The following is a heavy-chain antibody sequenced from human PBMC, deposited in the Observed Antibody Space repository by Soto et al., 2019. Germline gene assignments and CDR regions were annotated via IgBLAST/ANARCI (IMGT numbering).Heavy chain of an antibody. J-gene: IGHJ5*02. V-gene: IGHV1-3*01. CDR1: GYTFTSYA. CDR3: AIPLLVWSGYSRPESETGSFGP. Sequence: GASVKVSCKASGYTFTSYAMHWVRQAPGQRLEWMGWINAGNGNTKYSQKFQGRVTITRDTSASTAYMELSSLRSEDTAVYYCAIPLLVWSGYSRPESETGSFGPWGQGTLVTVSS. CDR2: INAGNGNT. D-gene: IGHD3-3*01.